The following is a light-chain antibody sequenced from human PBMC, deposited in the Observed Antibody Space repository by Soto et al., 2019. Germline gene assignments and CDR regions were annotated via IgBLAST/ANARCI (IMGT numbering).Light chain of an antibody. CDR3: RSYTSSNTRYV. J-gene: IGLJ1*01. V-gene: IGLV2-14*01. CDR1: SSDVGGYNY. Sequence: QSVLTQPASVSGSTGQSITIYCTGTSSDVGGYNYVSWYQQHPGNAPKLMIYEVSNRPSGVSNRFSGSKSANTASLTISGLQAEDEADYFCRSYTSSNTRYVFGTGSKVTVL. CDR2: EVS.